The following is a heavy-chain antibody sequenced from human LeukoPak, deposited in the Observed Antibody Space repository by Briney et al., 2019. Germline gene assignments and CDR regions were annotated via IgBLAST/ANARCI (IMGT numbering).Heavy chain of an antibody. CDR3: AREVAGFDY. V-gene: IGHV3-48*01. CDR2: INSSSSTI. Sequence: PGGSLRLSCAASGFTFSSCSMNWVRQAPGKGLEWVSYINSSSSTIYYADSVKGRFTISRDNAKNSLSLQMNSLRADDTAVYYCAREVAGFDYWGQGTLVTVSS. D-gene: IGHD6-19*01. CDR1: GFTFSSCS. J-gene: IGHJ4*02.